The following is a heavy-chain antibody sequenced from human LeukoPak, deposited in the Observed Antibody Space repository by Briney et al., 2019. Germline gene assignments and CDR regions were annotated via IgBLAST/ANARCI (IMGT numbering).Heavy chain of an antibody. Sequence: GGSLRLSCAASGFTFSSNWMSWVRQAPGKGLEWVANIKPDGSEKYHVDSVKGRFTISRDNAKNSLYLQMNSLRAEDTAVYYCARDRSGYYYGMDVWGQGTTVTVSS. CDR2: IKPDGSEK. CDR1: GFTFSSNW. V-gene: IGHV3-7*01. D-gene: IGHD3-10*01. CDR3: ARDRSGYYYGMDV. J-gene: IGHJ6*02.